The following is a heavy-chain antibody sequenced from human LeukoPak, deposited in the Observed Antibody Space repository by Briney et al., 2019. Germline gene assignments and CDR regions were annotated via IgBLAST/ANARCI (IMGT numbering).Heavy chain of an antibody. Sequence: PGGSLRLSCAASGFIFSSYAMNWVRQAPGKGLEWVSAISGSGVSTYYAHSVKCRFTITRDNAKNSLFLQMNSLRAEDTAVYFCAREGIAVSCSDLWGQGTLVTVSS. CDR3: AREGIAVSCSDL. D-gene: IGHD5/OR15-5a*01. J-gene: IGHJ4*02. V-gene: IGHV3-23*01. CDR2: ISGSGVST. CDR1: GFIFSSYA.